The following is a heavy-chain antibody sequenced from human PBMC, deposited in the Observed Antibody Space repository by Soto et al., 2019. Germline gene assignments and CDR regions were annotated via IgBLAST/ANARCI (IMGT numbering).Heavy chain of an antibody. CDR1: GYTFTSYG. D-gene: IGHD3-10*01. CDR3: ARETYYYGSGSYLLGGDPHYFDY. J-gene: IGHJ4*02. CDR2: ISAYNGNT. V-gene: IGHV1-18*01. Sequence: QVQLVQSGAEVKKPGASVKVSCKASGYTFTSYGISWVRQAPGQGLEWMGWISAYNGNTNYAQKLQGRVTMTTDTSTSTAYIELRSLRSDDTAVYYCARETYYYGSGSYLLGGDPHYFDYWGQGTLVTVSS.